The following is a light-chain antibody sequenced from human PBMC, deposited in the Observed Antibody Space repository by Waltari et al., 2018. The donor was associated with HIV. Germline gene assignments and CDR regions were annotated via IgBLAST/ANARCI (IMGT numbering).Light chain of an antibody. Sequence: QSALTQPASVSGSPGQAITIACTGTSSDVGSYNLVSWYQQDPGKAPKLMMYEVSKRPSGVSNRCAGSKSGNTASLTISGLQAENEAGYYCCSYVGWSTILYVFGTGTKVTFL. CDR3: CSYVGWSTILYV. CDR1: SSDVGSYNL. J-gene: IGLJ1*01. CDR2: EVS. V-gene: IGLV2-23*02.